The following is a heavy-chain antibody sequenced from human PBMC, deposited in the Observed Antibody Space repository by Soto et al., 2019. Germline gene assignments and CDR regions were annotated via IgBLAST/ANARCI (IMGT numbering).Heavy chain of an antibody. CDR1: GFTFSIYG. D-gene: IGHD3-22*01. CDR2: ISNDGSNK. CDR3: ARDSSEYYVGYFDY. Sequence: PGGSLRLSCAASGFTFSIYGMHWFRQAPGKGLEWVAVISNDGSNKYYADSVKGRFTISRDNSKNTLYVQMNSLRPEDTAVYYCARDSSEYYVGYFDYWGQGALVTVSS. V-gene: IGHV3-30*03. J-gene: IGHJ4*02.